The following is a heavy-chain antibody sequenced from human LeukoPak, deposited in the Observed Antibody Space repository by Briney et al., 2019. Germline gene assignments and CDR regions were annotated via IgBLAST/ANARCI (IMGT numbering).Heavy chain of an antibody. Sequence: ASVKVSCKASGYTFTGYYMHWVRQAPGQGLEWMGWINPKSGGTNYAQKFQGRVTMTRDTSISTAYMELSRLRSDDTAVYYCARENRVWGSYRLGLGYWGQGTLVTVSS. J-gene: IGHJ4*02. D-gene: IGHD3-16*02. CDR1: GYTFTGYY. V-gene: IGHV1-2*02. CDR2: INPKSGGT. CDR3: ARENRVWGSYRLGLGY.